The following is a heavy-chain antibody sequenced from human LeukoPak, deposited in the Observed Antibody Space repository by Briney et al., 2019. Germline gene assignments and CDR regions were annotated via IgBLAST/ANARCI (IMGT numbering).Heavy chain of an antibody. CDR3: ARVPYGYFDL. Sequence: SETLSLTCTVSGGSISSYYWSWLRQHPGKGLEWIGYIYYSGSTYYNPSLKSRVTISVDTSKNQFSLKLSSVTAADTAVYYCARVPYGYFDLWGRGTLVTVSS. J-gene: IGHJ2*01. CDR1: GGSISSYY. V-gene: IGHV4-59*06. CDR2: IYYSGST.